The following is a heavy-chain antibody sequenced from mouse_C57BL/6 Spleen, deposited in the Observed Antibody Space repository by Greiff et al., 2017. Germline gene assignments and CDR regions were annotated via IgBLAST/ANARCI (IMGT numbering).Heavy chain of an antibody. J-gene: IGHJ1*03. CDR3: ARHEDGGSNYWSYWYFDV. V-gene: IGHV1-62-2*01. D-gene: IGHD2-5*01. CDR2: FYPGSGSI. CDR1: GYTFTEYT. Sequence: QVQLQQSGAELVKPGASVKLSCKASGYTFTEYTIHWVKQRSGQGLEWIGWFYPGSGSIKYNEKFKDKATLTADKSSSTGYMELSRLTSEDSAVYFCARHEDGGSNYWSYWYFDVWGTGTTVTVSS.